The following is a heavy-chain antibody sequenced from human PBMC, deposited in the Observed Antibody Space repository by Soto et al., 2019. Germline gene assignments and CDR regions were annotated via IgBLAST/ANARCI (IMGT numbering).Heavy chain of an antibody. CDR1: GGPISSSSYY. Sequence: PSETLSLTCTVSGGPISSSSYYWGWIRQPPGKGLEWIGSIYYSGSTYYNPSLKSRVTISVDTSKNQFSLKLSSVTAADTAVYYCARHVRVLGYDSSGRVPIYYYYGMDVWGQGTTVTVSS. CDR2: IYYSGST. D-gene: IGHD3-22*01. J-gene: IGHJ6*02. V-gene: IGHV4-39*01. CDR3: ARHVRVLGYDSSGRVPIYYYYGMDV.